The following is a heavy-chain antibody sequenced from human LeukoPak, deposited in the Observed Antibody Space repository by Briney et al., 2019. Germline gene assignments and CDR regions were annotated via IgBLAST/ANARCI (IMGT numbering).Heavy chain of an antibody. CDR1: GFTFSSYA. Sequence: GGSLRLSCAASGFTFSSYAMSWVRPAPGKGLEWVSAISGSGGSTYYADSVKGRFTISRDNSKNTLYLQMNSLRAEDTAVYYCAKDEEMATALASPYWGQGTLVTVSS. CDR2: ISGSGGST. CDR3: AKDEEMATALASPY. D-gene: IGHD5-24*01. J-gene: IGHJ4*02. V-gene: IGHV3-23*01.